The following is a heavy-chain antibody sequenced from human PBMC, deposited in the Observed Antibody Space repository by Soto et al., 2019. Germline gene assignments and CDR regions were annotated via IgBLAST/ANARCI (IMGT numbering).Heavy chain of an antibody. CDR2: IYSGGST. J-gene: IGHJ4*02. Sequence: GGSLRLSCAASGFTVSSNYMSWVRQAPGKGLEWVSVIYSGGSTYYADSVKGRFTISRDNSKNTLYLQMNSPRAEDTAVYYCAKGATVVTLQGYDYWGQGTLVTVSS. D-gene: IGHD4-17*01. CDR3: AKGATVVTLQGYDY. V-gene: IGHV3-53*01. CDR1: GFTVSSNY.